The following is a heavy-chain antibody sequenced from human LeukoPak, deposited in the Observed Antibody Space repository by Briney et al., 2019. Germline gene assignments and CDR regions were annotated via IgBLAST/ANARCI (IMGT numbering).Heavy chain of an antibody. V-gene: IGHV4-34*01. D-gene: IGHD3-22*01. CDR1: GGSFSGYY. CDR2: INHSGST. CDR3: ARGLSYYDRRGYYLDY. Sequence: SETLSLTCAVYGGSFSGYYWSWIRQPPGKGLEWIGEINHSGSTNYNPSLKSRVTISVDTSKNQFSLKLSSVTAADTAVYYCARGLSYYDRRGYYLDYWGQGTLVTVSS. J-gene: IGHJ4*02.